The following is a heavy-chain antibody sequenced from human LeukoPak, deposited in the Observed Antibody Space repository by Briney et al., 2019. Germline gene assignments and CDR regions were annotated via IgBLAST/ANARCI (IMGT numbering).Heavy chain of an antibody. CDR1: GFTFGSYA. Sequence: GGSLRLSCAASGFTFGSYAMSWVRQAPGKGLEWVSDINGSGGSTYYTDSVKGRFTISRDNSKNTLYLQMNSLRTEDTAIYYCAKKYSTGLDPWGQGTLVTVSS. J-gene: IGHJ5*02. D-gene: IGHD1-26*01. V-gene: IGHV3-23*01. CDR2: INGSGGST. CDR3: AKKYSTGLDP.